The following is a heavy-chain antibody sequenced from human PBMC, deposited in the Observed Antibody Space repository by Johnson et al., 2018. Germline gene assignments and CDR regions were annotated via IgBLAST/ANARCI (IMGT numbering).Heavy chain of an antibody. D-gene: IGHD3-22*01. Sequence: QVQLVQSGAEVKKPGASXKVSCKASGYTFTGYYMHWVRQAPGQGLEWMGWINPNSGGTNYAQKFQGRVTMTRDTSISTAYMELRRLRYDDTAVYYCARPFRIILWGHYDSSGKDAFDIWGQGTMVTVSS. CDR2: INPNSGGT. J-gene: IGHJ3*02. CDR3: ARPFRIILWGHYDSSGKDAFDI. CDR1: GYTFTGYY. V-gene: IGHV1-2*02.